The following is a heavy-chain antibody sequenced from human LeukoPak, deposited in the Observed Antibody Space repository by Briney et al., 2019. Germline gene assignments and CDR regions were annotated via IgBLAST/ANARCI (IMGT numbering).Heavy chain of an antibody. CDR3: ARDKNPGIAAD. CDR2: IGAIGVNT. CDR1: GFTFSTYA. D-gene: IGHD6-13*01. Sequence: QPGGSLRLSCTASGFTFSTYAMGWARQAPGKRLEWVSGIGAIGVNTFYADSAKGRFTISRDNSKNTVYLQMNSLRAEDTAVYYCARDKNPGIAADWGQGTLVTVSS. V-gene: IGHV3-23*01. J-gene: IGHJ4*02.